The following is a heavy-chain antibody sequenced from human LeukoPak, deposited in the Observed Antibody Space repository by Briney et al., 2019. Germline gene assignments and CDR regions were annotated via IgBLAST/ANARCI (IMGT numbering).Heavy chain of an antibody. CDR3: AKAFGPVIAAAGTGAD. V-gene: IGHV3-23*01. CDR1: GFTFSSYA. D-gene: IGHD6-13*01. Sequence: GGSLRLSCAASGFTFSSYAMNWVRQAPGKGLEWVSIISGSGTNTYYADSVKGRFTISRDNSKNTLYLQMNSLRAEDTAVYSCAKAFGPVIAAAGTGADWGQGTLVTVSS. CDR2: ISGSGTNT. J-gene: IGHJ4*02.